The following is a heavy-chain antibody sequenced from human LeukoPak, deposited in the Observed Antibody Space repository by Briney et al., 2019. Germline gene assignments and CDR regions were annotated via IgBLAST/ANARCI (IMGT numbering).Heavy chain of an antibody. V-gene: IGHV3-53*01. CDR1: GFTVSSNY. CDR2: IYSGGST. J-gene: IGHJ5*02. D-gene: IGHD2-2*01. Sequence: GGSLRLSCAASGFTVSSNYMSWVRQAPGKGLEWVSVIYSGGSTYYADSVKGRFTISRDNSKNTLYLQMNSLRAEDTAVYYRANQPRGGPAASWGQGTLVAVSS. CDR3: ANQPRGGPAAS.